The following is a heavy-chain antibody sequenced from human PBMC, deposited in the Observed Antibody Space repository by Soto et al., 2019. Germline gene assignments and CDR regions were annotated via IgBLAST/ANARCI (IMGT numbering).Heavy chain of an antibody. V-gene: IGHV3-15*01. CDR2: IKSKTDGGTT. J-gene: IGHJ4*02. CDR3: TSDRVLCSSTSCYGTPFDS. CDR1: GFTFSNAW. Sequence: EVQLVESGGGLVKPGGSLRLSCAASGFTFSNAWMSWVRQAPGKGLEWVGRIKSKTDGGTTDYAAPVKGRFTISRDDSKNTLYLQMNSLKTEDTAVYYCTSDRVLCSSTSCYGTPFDSWGQGTLVTVSS. D-gene: IGHD2-2*01.